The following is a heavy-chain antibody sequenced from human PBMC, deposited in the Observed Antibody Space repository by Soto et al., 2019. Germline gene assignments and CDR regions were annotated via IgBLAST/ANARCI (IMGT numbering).Heavy chain of an antibody. V-gene: IGHV3-23*01. Sequence: PGGSLRLSCAASGFTFSSYAMSWVRQAPGKGLEWVSAISGSGGSTYYVASVRGRFTISRDNSKNTLYLQMNSLRAEDKAAYFCAKDSAFCWIEKATYGLDVCGQGSTVPVS. CDR3: AKDSAFCWIEKATYGLDV. J-gene: IGHJ6*02. D-gene: IGHD3-3*02. CDR1: GFTFSSYA. CDR2: ISGSGGST.